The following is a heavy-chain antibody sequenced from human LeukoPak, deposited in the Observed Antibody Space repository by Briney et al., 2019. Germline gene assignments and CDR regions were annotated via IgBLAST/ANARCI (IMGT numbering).Heavy chain of an antibody. J-gene: IGHJ4*02. CDR1: GGSFSGYY. CDR3: ARGPEWELHYFDY. D-gene: IGHD1-26*01. Sequence: PSETLSLTCAVYGGSFSGYYWSWIRQPPGKGLEWIGEISHSGSTNYNPSLKSRVTISVDTSKNQFSLKLSSVTAADTAVYYCARGPEWELHYFDYWGQGTLVTVSS. CDR2: ISHSGST. V-gene: IGHV4-34*01.